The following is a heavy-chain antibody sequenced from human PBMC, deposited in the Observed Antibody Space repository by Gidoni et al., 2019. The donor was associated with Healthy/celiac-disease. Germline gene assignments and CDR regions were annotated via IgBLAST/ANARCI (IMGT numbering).Heavy chain of an antibody. Sequence: EVQLLESGGGLVQPGGSLRLSCAASGFTFSSYAMSWVRQAPGKGLEWGSAISGSGGSTYYADSVKGRFTISRDNSKNTLYLQMNSLRAEDTAVYYCAKEGYCSGGSCYSSYFDYWGQGTLVTVSS. CDR1: GFTFSSYA. D-gene: IGHD2-15*01. J-gene: IGHJ4*02. CDR2: ISGSGGST. CDR3: AKEGYCSGGSCYSSYFDY. V-gene: IGHV3-23*01.